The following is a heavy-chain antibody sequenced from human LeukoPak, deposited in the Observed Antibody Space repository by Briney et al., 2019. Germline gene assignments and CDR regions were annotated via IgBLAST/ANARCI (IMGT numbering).Heavy chain of an antibody. CDR3: ARVVVPAAIGY. CDR1: GFTVSSNY. D-gene: IGHD2-2*01. V-gene: IGHV3-53*01. Sequence: PGGSLRLSXAASGFTVSSNYMSWVRQAPGKGPEWVSVIYSGGSTYYADSVKGRFTISRDNSKNTLYLQMNSLRAEDTAVYYCARVVVPAAIGYWGQGTLVTVSS. J-gene: IGHJ4*02. CDR2: IYSGGST.